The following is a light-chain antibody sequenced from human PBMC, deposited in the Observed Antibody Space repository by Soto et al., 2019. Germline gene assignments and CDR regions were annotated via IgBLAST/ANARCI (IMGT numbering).Light chain of an antibody. CDR3: QQYRGWPRT. Sequence: EIVLTQSPAPLSVSPGEIVTLSCRASQSVDTNLAWYQQKPGQAPRLLIYGASTRATDMSGTFSGRGSGTEFTVNITNLRPEDFAVYYCQQYRGWPRTFGQGTKGEI. CDR1: QSVDTN. J-gene: IGKJ1*01. V-gene: IGKV3-15*01. CDR2: GAS.